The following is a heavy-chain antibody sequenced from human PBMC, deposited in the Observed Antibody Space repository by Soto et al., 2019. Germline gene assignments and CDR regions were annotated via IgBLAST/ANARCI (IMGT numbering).Heavy chain of an antibody. D-gene: IGHD6-13*01. CDR3: ATSSSWGWFDP. CDR1: GGSISSYY. J-gene: IGHJ5*02. Sequence: QVQLQESGPGLVKPSETLSLTCTVSGGSISSYYCCWIRQPPGKGLEWIGYNYYSGSTNYNTSLKSRVTISVDTSKNQFSLKLSSVTAADTAVYHCATSSSWGWFDPWGQGTLVTVSS. CDR2: NYYSGST. V-gene: IGHV4-59*08.